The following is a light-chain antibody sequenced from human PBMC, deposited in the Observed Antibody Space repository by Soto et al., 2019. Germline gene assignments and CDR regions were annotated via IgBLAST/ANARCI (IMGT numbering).Light chain of an antibody. J-gene: IGKJ5*01. CDR3: QQRSNWPIT. CDR1: QSVSSY. CDR2: DAS. Sequence: EIVLTQSPATLSFSPLERSTLSCRASQSVSSYLAWYQQKPGQAPRLLIYDASNRATGIPARFSGSGSGTDFTLTISSLEPEDFAVYYCQQRSNWPITFGQGTRLEI. V-gene: IGKV3-11*01.